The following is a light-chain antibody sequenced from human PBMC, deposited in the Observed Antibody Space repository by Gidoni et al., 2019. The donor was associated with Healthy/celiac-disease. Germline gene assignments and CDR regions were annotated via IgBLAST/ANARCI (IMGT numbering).Light chain of an antibody. CDR2: QDS. CDR3: QAWDSSFYV. V-gene: IGLV3-1*01. Sequence: SSELTQPPSVSVSPGQTASITCSGDTLGDKYACWYQQKPGQSPVLVIYQDSKRPSGIPERFSGSNSGNTATLTISGTQAMDEADYYCQAWDSSFYVFGTGTKVTVL. CDR1: TLGDKY. J-gene: IGLJ1*01.